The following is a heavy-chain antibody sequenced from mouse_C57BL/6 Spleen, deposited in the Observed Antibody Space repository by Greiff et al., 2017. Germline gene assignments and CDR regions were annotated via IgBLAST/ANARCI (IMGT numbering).Heavy chain of an antibody. CDR2: IDPSDSYT. CDR3: ARSDTTVVPYYAMDY. D-gene: IGHD1-1*01. V-gene: IGHV1-69*01. J-gene: IGHJ4*01. CDR1: GYTFTSYW. Sequence: QVQLKQPGAELVMPGASVKLSCKASGYTFTSYWMHWVKQRPGQGLEWIGEIDPSDSYTNYNQKFKGKSTLTVDKSSSTAYMQLSSLTSEDSAVYYCARSDTTVVPYYAMDYWGQGTSVTVSS.